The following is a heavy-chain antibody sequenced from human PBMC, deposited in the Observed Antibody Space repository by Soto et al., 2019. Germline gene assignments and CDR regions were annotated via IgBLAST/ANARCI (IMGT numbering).Heavy chain of an antibody. Sequence: VKVSCKASGGTFSSYAISWVRQAPGQGLEWVAGIIPIFGTANYAQKFQGRVTITADKSMSTAYMEVSSLRTEYTAVYCCARGPRGVVSAPRDVWGQGTTVTVSS. CDR2: IIPIFGTA. D-gene: IGHD2-15*01. CDR1: GGTFSSYA. CDR3: ARGPRGVVSAPRDV. V-gene: IGHV1-69*13. J-gene: IGHJ6*02.